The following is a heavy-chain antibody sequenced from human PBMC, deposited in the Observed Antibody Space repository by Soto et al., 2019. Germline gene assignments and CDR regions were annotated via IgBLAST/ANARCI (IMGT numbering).Heavy chain of an antibody. CDR1: GGSISRGGFY. CDR2: IYYSGST. Sequence: SETPSLPPTFSGGSISRGGFYWGWIRQHPGKGLEWIGYIYYSGSTYYNPSLKSRVTISVDTSKNQFSLKLSSVTAADTAVYYCARLTYYFDYWGQGTLVTVSS. CDR3: ARLTYYFDY. V-gene: IGHV4-31*03. D-gene: IGHD7-27*01. J-gene: IGHJ4*02.